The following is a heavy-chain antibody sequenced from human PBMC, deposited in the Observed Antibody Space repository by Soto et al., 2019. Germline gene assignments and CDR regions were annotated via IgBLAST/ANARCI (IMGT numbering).Heavy chain of an antibody. CDR3: ETGGDSSGFQSSSYYGMDV. J-gene: IGHJ6*02. CDR2: ITSSSTYI. CDR1: GFSFSPYI. Sequence: EVQLVESGGGLVQPGGSLRLSCSASGFSFSPYILNWVRQAPGKGLEWVSSITSSSTYIYYADSVRGRFTISRDNAKNSVSMQMNSLRAEDSAVYYCETGGDSSGFQSSSYYGMDVWGQGTTVTVSS. D-gene: IGHD3-22*01. V-gene: IGHV3-21*01.